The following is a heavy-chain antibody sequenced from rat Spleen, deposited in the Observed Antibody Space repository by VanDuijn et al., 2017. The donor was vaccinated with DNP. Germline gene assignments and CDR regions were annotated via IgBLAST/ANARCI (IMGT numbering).Heavy chain of an antibody. V-gene: IGHV4-2*01. CDR2: INQDSSTI. CDR3: ARLGWHGWFAY. CDR1: GFNFNDYW. D-gene: IGHD1-11*01. J-gene: IGHJ3*01. Sequence: EVKLVESGGGPVQPGRSLRLSCAASGFNFNDYWMGWVRQAPGKGLEWLGEINQDSSTINYIPSLKDKFTMSRDNAQNTLYLQMSKLGSEDTAIYYCARLGWHGWFAYWGQGTLVTVSS.